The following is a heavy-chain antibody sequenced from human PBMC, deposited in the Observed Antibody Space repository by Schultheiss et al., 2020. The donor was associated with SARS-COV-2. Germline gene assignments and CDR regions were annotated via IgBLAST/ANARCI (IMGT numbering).Heavy chain of an antibody. CDR3: AKDKVAILLYYGMDV. CDR1: GFTFRSYG. CDR2: ISYDGSNK. Sequence: GESLKISCAASGFTFRSYGMHWVRQAPGKGLEWVAVISYDGSNKYYADSVKGRFTVSRDNAKNTLYLQMNSLRAEDTAVYYCAKDKVAILLYYGMDVWGQGTTVTVSS. J-gene: IGHJ6*02. V-gene: IGHV3-30*18. D-gene: IGHD2-15*01.